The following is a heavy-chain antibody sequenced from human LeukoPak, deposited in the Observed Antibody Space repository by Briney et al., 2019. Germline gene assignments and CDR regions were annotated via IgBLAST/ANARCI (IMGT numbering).Heavy chain of an antibody. V-gene: IGHV4-34*01. Sequence: PSETLSLTCAVYGGSFSGYYWSWIRQPPGKGLEWIGEINHSGSTNYNPSLKSRVTISVDTSKNQFSLKLSSVTAADTAVYYCARDDGSGSLPDDNWFDPWGQGTLVTVSS. J-gene: IGHJ5*02. CDR2: INHSGST. D-gene: IGHD3-10*01. CDR1: GGSFSGYY. CDR3: ARDDGSGSLPDDNWFDP.